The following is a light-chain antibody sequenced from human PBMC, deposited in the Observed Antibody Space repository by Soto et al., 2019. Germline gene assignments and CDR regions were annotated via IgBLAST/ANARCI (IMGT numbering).Light chain of an antibody. Sequence: DTQMNQSPSTLSASVGDRVTITCRASQSISSWLAWYQQKPQEAPDLLIYDASSVESGVPSRFSGSGSGTEFTLTISSLQPDDFATYYCQQYNSYPYTFGQGTKLEIK. CDR1: QSISSW. V-gene: IGKV1-5*01. J-gene: IGKJ2*01. CDR2: DAS. CDR3: QQYNSYPYT.